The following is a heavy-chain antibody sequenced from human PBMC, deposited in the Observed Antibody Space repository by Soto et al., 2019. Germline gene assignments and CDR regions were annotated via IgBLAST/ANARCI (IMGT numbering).Heavy chain of an antibody. V-gene: IGHV3-74*01. CDR1: GFTFSSYW. Sequence: EVQLVESGGGLVQRGGSLRLSCAASGFTFSSYWMHWVRQAPGKGLVWVSRINSDGSSTSYADSVKGRFTISRDNAKNTLYLQMNSLRAEDTAVYYCARDIPAVAGTSDFQHWGQGTLVTVSS. D-gene: IGHD6-19*01. J-gene: IGHJ1*01. CDR3: ARDIPAVAGTSDFQH. CDR2: INSDGSST.